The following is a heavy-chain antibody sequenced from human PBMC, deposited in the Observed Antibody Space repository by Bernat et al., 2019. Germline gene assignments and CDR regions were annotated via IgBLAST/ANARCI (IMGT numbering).Heavy chain of an antibody. J-gene: IGHJ5*02. Sequence: QVQLVESGGGVVQPGRSLRLSCAASGFTFSSYGMHWVRQAPGKGLEWVAVISYDGSNKYYADSVKGRFTISRDNSKNTLYLQMNSLRAEDTAVYYCARQRIQLWSLPPYWFDPWGQGTLVRVSS. V-gene: IGHV3-30*03. CDR2: ISYDGSNK. CDR3: ARQRIQLWSLPPYWFDP. CDR1: GFTFSSYG. D-gene: IGHD5-18*01.